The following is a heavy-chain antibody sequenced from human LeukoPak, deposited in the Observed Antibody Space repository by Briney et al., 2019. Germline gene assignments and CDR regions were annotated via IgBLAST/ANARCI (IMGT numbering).Heavy chain of an antibody. V-gene: IGHV3-15*01. CDR1: GFTFSNAW. CDR3: TTTAFDY. CDR2: DGGTT. J-gene: IGHJ4*02. Sequence: PGGSLRLSCAASGFTFSNAWMSWVRQAPGKGLEWVGRDGGTTDYAAPVKGRFTISRDDSKNTLYLQMNSLKTEDTAVYYCTTTAFDYWAREPWSPSPQ.